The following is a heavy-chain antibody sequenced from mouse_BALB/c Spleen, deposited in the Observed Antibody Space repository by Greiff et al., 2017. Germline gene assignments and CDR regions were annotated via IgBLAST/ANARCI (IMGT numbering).Heavy chain of an antibody. J-gene: IGHJ1*01. CDR2: IHYSGST. CDR1: GYSITSGYS. Sequence: EVQLVESGPDLVKPSQSLSLTCTVTGYSITSGYSWHWIRPFPGNQLEWMGYIHYSGSTNYNPSLKSRISITRDTSKNQFFLQLNSVTTEDTATYYCARISYGKRYFDVWGAGTTVTVSS. D-gene: IGHD2-1*01. V-gene: IGHV3-1*02. CDR3: ARISYGKRYFDV.